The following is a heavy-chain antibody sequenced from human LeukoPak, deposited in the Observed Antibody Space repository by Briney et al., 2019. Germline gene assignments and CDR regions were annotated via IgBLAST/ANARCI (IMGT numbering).Heavy chain of an antibody. CDR3: AREFGDSSGYSYDY. D-gene: IGHD3-22*01. Sequence: PGGSLRLSCAASGFTFSNYNMNWVRQAPGKGLEWVSYISTSSNTIYYADSVKGRFTISRDNAKNSLYLQMNSPRAEDTAVYYCAREFGDSSGYSYDYWGQGTLVTVSS. CDR1: GFTFSNYN. J-gene: IGHJ4*02. V-gene: IGHV3-48*04. CDR2: ISTSSNTI.